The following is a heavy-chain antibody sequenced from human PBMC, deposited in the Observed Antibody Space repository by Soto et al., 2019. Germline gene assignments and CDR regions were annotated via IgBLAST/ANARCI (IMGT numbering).Heavy chain of an antibody. CDR3: ARDTAPSDV. Sequence: ASVKVSCKASGYTFTNYAMHWVRQAPGQRLEWMGWINAGNGNTKYXQXXXXXXXXXXXTSXXTAYMELSSLRSEDTAVYYCARDTAPSDVWGQGTTVTVSS. D-gene: IGHD4-17*01. CDR2: INAGNGNT. CDR1: GYTFTNYA. V-gene: IGHV1-3*01. J-gene: IGHJ6*02.